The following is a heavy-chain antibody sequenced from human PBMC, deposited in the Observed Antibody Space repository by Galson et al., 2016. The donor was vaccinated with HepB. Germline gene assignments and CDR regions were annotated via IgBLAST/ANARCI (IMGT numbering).Heavy chain of an antibody. J-gene: IGHJ4*02. D-gene: IGHD5-12*01. Sequence: GAEVKKPGESLKISCKGSGYSFTSYWIAWVRQMPGKGLEWMGIFYPGDSDTTYSPSFQGQVAISADKSISTAYLQWSSLKASDTAIYYCARRLSGLMYYFDFWGQGTLVTVSS. CDR1: GYSFTSYW. V-gene: IGHV5-51*01. CDR3: ARRLSGLMYYFDF. CDR2: FYPGDSDT.